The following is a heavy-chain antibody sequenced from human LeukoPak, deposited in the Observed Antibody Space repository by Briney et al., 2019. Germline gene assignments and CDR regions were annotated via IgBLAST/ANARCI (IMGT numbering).Heavy chain of an antibody. Sequence: GASVKVSCKASGYSFTGYGFNWVRQAPGQGLEWMGWMSAYNGKTNYAHSLQGRVTVTADTSTSTAYMELRSLRSEDTAVYYCARGMGYSYGHPQGAFDIWGQGTIVTVSS. J-gene: IGHJ3*02. CDR3: ARGMGYSYGHPQGAFDI. V-gene: IGHV1-18*01. CDR1: GYSFTGYG. D-gene: IGHD5-18*01. CDR2: MSAYNGKT.